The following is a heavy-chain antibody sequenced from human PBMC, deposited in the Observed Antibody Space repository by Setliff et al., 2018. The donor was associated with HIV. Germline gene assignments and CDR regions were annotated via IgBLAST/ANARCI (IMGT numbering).Heavy chain of an antibody. V-gene: IGHV4-39*07. J-gene: IGHJ4*02. D-gene: IGHD3-10*01. CDR2: IYYSGST. Sequence: PSETLSLTCNVSGFSFRNSFYNWGWIRQPPGKGLEWIGTIYYSGSTYYNPSLKSRVTISVDTSKNQFSLKLSSVTAADTAVYYCAREDSYGSGSYSEYYFDYWGQGTLVTVSS. CDR3: AREDSYGSGSYSEYYFDY. CDR1: GFSFRNSFYN.